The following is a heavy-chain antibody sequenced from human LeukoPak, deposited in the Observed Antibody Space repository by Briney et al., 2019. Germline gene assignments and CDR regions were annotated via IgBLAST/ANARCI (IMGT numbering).Heavy chain of an antibody. V-gene: IGHV1-2*02. CDR1: GYTFTGYY. J-gene: IGHJ3*02. CDR2: INPNSGGT. CDR3: ARDSCGGDYYIFSQEFDI. D-gene: IGHD2-21*02. Sequence: ASVKVSCKASGYTFTGYYMHWVRQAPGQGLEWMGWINPNSGGTNYAQKFQGRVTMTRDTSISTAYMELSRLRSDDTAVYYCARDSCGGDYYIFSQEFDIWGQGTMITVSS.